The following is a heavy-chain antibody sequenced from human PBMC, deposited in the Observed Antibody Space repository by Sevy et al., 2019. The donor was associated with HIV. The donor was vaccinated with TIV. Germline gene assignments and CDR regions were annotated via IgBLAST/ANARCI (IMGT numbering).Heavy chain of an antibody. CDR1: GFTFSSYS. V-gene: IGHV3-21*01. CDR3: ARDVEGDTSGNYGNWFDP. D-gene: IGHD3-22*01. J-gene: IGHJ5*02. Sequence: GGSLRLSCAASGFTFSSYSMNWVRQAPGKGLEWVSSISSTSGFIYYADSVKGRFTISRDNAKNSLYLQLNSLRAEDTAVYYCARDVEGDTSGNYGNWFDPWGLGTLVTVSS. CDR2: ISSTSGFI.